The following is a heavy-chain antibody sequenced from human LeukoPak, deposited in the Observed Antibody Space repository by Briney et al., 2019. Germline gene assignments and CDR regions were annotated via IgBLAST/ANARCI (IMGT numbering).Heavy chain of an antibody. J-gene: IGHJ3*02. CDR2: IYYSGST. CDR1: GGSISSSSYY. Sequence: PSETLSLTCTVSGGSISSSSYYWGWIRQPPGMGLEWVVSIYYSGSTYYNPSLKSRVTISVYTSKNQFSLKLSSVTAADTAVYYCARDPIRITMIVVPRLAFDIWGHGTMVTVSS. V-gene: IGHV4-39*07. D-gene: IGHD3-22*01. CDR3: ARDPIRITMIVVPRLAFDI.